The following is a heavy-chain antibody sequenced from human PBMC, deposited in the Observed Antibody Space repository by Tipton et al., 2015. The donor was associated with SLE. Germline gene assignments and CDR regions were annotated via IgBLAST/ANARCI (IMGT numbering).Heavy chain of an antibody. CDR3: AREFGDY. V-gene: IGHV4-39*07. Sequence: TLSLTCTVSGGSIGSSSYYWGWIRQPPGKGLEWIGSIYYSGSTYYNPSLKSRVTISVDTSKNQFSLKLSSVTAADTAVYYCAREFGDYWGQGTLVTVSS. CDR2: IYYSGST. J-gene: IGHJ4*02. D-gene: IGHD3-16*01. CDR1: GGSIGSSSYY.